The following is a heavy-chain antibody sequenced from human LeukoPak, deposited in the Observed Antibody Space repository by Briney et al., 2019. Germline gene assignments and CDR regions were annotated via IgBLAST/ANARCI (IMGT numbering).Heavy chain of an antibody. CDR1: GYTFTIYG. CDR3: ARGKYCSGGSCYLWDY. D-gene: IGHD2-15*01. Sequence: ASVKVSCKASGYTFTIYGISWVRQVPGQGLVWMGWISAYNGNTNYAQKLQGRVTMTTDTSTSTAYMELRSLRSDDTAVYYCARGKYCSGGSCYLWDYWGQGTLVTVSS. J-gene: IGHJ4*02. CDR2: ISAYNGNT. V-gene: IGHV1-18*01.